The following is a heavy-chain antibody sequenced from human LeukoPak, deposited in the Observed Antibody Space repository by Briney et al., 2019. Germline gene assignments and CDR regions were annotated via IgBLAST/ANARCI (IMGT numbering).Heavy chain of an antibody. CDR3: ARGLRGVYALGY. CDR2: IYYSGST. J-gene: IGHJ4*02. Sequence: PSETLSLTCTVSGGSISSYYWSWIRQPPGKGLEWIGYIYYSGSTNYNPSLKSRVTISVDTSKNQFSLKLSSVTAADTAVYYCARGLRGVYALGYWGQGTLVTVSS. CDR1: GGSISSYY. D-gene: IGHD5/OR15-5a*01. V-gene: IGHV4-59*01.